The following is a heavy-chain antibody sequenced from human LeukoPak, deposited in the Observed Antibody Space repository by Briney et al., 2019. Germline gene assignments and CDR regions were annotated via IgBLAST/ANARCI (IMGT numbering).Heavy chain of an antibody. CDR2: INLSGGST. J-gene: IGHJ4*02. CDR3: ATTPSPYYFDY. V-gene: IGHV1-46*03. Sequence: ASVRVSCKASGFAFTSYFMHWVRQAPGQGLEWMGMINLSGGSTTYAQNFQGRVTMTRDTSTSTAYMELSSLRSEDTAVYYCATTPSPYYFDYWGQGTLVTVSS. CDR1: GFAFTSYF.